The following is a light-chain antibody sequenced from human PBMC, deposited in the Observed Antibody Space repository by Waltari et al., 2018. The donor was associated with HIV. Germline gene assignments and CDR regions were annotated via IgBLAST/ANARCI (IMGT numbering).Light chain of an antibody. CDR1: QTVSTK. CDR3: QQYYSSPRT. CDR2: GAS. V-gene: IGKV3-15*01. Sequence: VMTQSPATLSVSPGERVTLSCRASQTVSTKLAWYQQKPGQAPRLLIYGASTRAPGLPARFSGSGSGTEFTLTISNLQSEDSAVYYCQQYYSSPRTFGQGTKVEVK. J-gene: IGKJ1*01.